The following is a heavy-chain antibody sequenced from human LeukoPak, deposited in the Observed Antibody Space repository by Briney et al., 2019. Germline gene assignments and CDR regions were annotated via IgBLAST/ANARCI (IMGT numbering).Heavy chain of an antibody. CDR3: AKDPFVVVPAASRFFFDY. Sequence: GGSLRLSCAASGFTFSSYAVSWVRQAPGKGLEWVSAVSGSGDSTYYADSVKGRFTISRDNSKNTLYLQMNSLRAEDTAVYYCAKDPFVVVPAASRFFFDYWGLGTLVTVSS. D-gene: IGHD2-2*01. CDR1: GFTFSSYA. J-gene: IGHJ4*02. V-gene: IGHV3-23*01. CDR2: VSGSGDST.